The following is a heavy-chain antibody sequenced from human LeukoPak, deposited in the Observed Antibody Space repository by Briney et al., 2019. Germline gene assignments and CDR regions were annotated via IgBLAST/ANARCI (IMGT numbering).Heavy chain of an antibody. CDR2: IKQDGSEK. CDR3: AKESDAFDI. Sequence: PGGSLRLSCAASGFTFSSYWMSWVRQAPGKGLEWVANIKQDGSEKYYVDSVKGRFTISRDNSKNTLYLQVNSLRAEDTAVYYCAKESDAFDIWGQGTMVTVS. V-gene: IGHV3-7*01. CDR1: GFTFSSYW. J-gene: IGHJ3*02.